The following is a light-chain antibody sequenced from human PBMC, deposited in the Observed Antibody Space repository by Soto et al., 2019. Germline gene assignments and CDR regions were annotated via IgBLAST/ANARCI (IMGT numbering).Light chain of an antibody. J-gene: IGLJ3*02. Sequence: HSVLTQPASVSGSPGQSITISCTGTSSDVGGYNHVSWYQHHPGKAPKVIIFEVNNRPSGISNRFSGSKSGDTASLTISGLQAEDEADYYCASYTTTSTLWVFGGGTKVTVL. CDR1: SSDVGGYNH. CDR2: EVN. V-gene: IGLV2-14*01. CDR3: ASYTTTSTLWV.